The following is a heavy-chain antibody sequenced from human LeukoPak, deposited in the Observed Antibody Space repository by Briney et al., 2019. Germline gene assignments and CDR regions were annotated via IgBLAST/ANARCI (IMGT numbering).Heavy chain of an antibody. CDR3: AKDYSDSNSVDY. CDR1: GFTFSSYA. D-gene: IGHD4-11*01. V-gene: IGHV3-30*04. J-gene: IGHJ4*02. CDR2: ISYDGSNK. Sequence: PGGSLRLSCAASGFTFSSYAMHWVRQAPGKGLEWVAVISYDGSNKYYADSVKGRFTISRDNSKNTLYLQMNSLRAEDTAVYYCAKDYSDSNSVDYWGQGTLVTVSS.